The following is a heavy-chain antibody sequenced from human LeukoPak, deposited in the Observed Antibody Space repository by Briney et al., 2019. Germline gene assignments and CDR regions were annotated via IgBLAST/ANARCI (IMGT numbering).Heavy chain of an antibody. V-gene: IGHV3-21*01. CDR2: ISSSGSYI. CDR3: ARVAHYYHLDQ. CDR1: GFTFSSYS. D-gene: IGHD1-26*01. Sequence: GGSLRLSCAASGFTFSSYSMNWVRQAPGKGLEWVSSISSSGSYIYYADSVEGRFTISRDNAKNSLYLQMKSLRAEDTAVYYCARVAHYYHLDQWGQGTLVTVSS. J-gene: IGHJ4*02.